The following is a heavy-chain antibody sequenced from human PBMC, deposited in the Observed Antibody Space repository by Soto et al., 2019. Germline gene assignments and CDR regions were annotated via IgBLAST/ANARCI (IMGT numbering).Heavy chain of an antibody. CDR2: IWYDGSNK. V-gene: IGHV3-33*01. CDR3: ARVGVDDFWSGYYWYFDY. Sequence: VQLVESGGGVVQPGRSLRLSCAASGFTFSSYGMHWVRQAPGKGLEWVAVIWYDGSNKYYADSVKGRFTISRDNSKNTLYLQMNSLRAEDTAVYYCARVGVDDFWSGYYWYFDYWGQGTLVTVSS. J-gene: IGHJ4*02. CDR1: GFTFSSYG. D-gene: IGHD3-3*01.